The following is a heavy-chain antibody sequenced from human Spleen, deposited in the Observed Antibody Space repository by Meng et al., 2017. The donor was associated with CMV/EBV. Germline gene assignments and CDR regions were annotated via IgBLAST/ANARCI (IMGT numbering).Heavy chain of an antibody. J-gene: IGHJ4*02. CDR2: ISAYNGNT. Sequence: SGNSFTSNGISWVRQAPGQGREWMGWISAYNGNTNCAQKLQGRVTMTTDTSTSTAYMELRSLRSDDTAVYYCARRIAAAGPLYYFDYWGQGTLVTVSS. CDR1: GNSFTSNG. V-gene: IGHV1-18*01. D-gene: IGHD6-13*01. CDR3: ARRIAAAGPLYYFDY.